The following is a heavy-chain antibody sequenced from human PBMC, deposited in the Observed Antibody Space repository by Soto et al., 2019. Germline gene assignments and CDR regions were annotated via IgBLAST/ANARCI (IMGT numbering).Heavy chain of an antibody. CDR3: ARQQQFGELTALDV. J-gene: IGHJ6*02. CDR2: IYRTGNT. CDR1: GDSISSYY. D-gene: IGHD3-10*01. Sequence: QVQLQESGPGLVKPSETLSLTCTVSGDSISSYYWTWIRQPPGKGLEWIGYIYRTGNTKCNPSLKRRVTISVDTSKNQFSLEMNSVSAADTAVYYCARQQQFGELTALDVWGQGTTVTVSS. V-gene: IGHV4-59*08.